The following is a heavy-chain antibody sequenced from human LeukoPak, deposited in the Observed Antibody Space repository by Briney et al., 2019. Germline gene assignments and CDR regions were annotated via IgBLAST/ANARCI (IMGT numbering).Heavy chain of an antibody. CDR3: AGAGRYCSSTSCSPGNWFDP. V-gene: IGHV1-3*01. CDR1: GYTFTSYA. Sequence: ASVKVSCKASGYTFTSYAMHWVRQAPGQRLEWMGWINAGNGNTKYSQKFQGRVTITRDTSASTAYMELSSLRSEDTAVYYCAGAGRYCSSTSCSPGNWFDPWGQGTLVTVSS. D-gene: IGHD2-2*01. CDR2: INAGNGNT. J-gene: IGHJ5*02.